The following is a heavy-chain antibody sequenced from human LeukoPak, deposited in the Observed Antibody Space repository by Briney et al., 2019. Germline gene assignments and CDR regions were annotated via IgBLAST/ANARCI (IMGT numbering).Heavy chain of an antibody. J-gene: IGHJ4*02. Sequence: SETLSLTCTVSGGSISSYYWSWIRQPAGKGLEWIGRIYTSGSTNYNPSLKSRVTISVDTPKNQFSLKVRSGTAADTAVYYCARRVDTRIAVAGAVDCWGQGTLVTVSS. V-gene: IGHV4-4*07. D-gene: IGHD6-19*01. CDR1: GGSISSYY. CDR3: ARRVDTRIAVAGAVDC. CDR2: IYTSGST.